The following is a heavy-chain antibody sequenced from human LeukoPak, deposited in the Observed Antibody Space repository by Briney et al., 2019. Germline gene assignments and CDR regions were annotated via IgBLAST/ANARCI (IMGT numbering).Heavy chain of an antibody. D-gene: IGHD5-18*01. CDR3: AKDRRVDTAMVDY. Sequence: PGRSLRLSCAASGFTFSSYGMHWVRQAPGKGLEWVAVISYDGSNKYYADSVKGRFTISGDNSKNTLYLQMNSLRAEDTAVYYCAKDRRVDTAMVDYWGQGTLVTVSS. J-gene: IGHJ4*02. CDR1: GFTFSSYG. CDR2: ISYDGSNK. V-gene: IGHV3-30*18.